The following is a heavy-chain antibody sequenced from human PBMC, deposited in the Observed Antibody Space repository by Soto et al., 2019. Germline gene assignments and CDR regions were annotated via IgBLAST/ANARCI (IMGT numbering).Heavy chain of an antibody. CDR3: ARPLDTSGRYDH. CDR2: IYPGDSDT. D-gene: IGHD6-19*01. V-gene: IGHV5-51*01. CDR1: GYSFTSYW. J-gene: IGHJ5*02. Sequence: GESLKISCKGSGYSFTSYWIAWVRQMPGKGLECMGIIYPGDSDTRYSPSFEGQVTISADKSINTAYLQWSSLKASDSAMYYCARPLDTSGRYDHWGQGTLVTVSS.